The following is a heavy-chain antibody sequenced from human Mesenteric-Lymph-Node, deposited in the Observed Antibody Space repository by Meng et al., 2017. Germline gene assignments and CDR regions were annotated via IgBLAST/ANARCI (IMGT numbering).Heavy chain of an antibody. CDR3: ARGEGVGATLAFDI. CDR2: MYTSGST. D-gene: IGHD1-26*01. V-gene: IGHV4-4*07. CDR1: GDSVSSSY. Sequence: SETLSLTCTVSGDSVSSSYWSWIRQPAGKGLEWIGRMYTSGSTDYNPSLKSRVTMSVDTSKNQFSLKLTSVTAADTAVYYCARGEGVGATLAFDIWGQGTMVTVSS. J-gene: IGHJ3*02.